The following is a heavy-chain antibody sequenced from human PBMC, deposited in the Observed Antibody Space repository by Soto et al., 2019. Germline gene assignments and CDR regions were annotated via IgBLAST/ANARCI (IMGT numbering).Heavy chain of an antibody. Sequence: QAQLVESGGGLVQSGGSLRLASEVSGLSFSDKYMSWIRQAPGKWLEGVSYSSESSPSTNYAESVKGRFTISRDNAKKSMYLQMNSLRVEATGVYYCTRGGSGNWSPDFDYWGQGILVTVS. V-gene: IGHV3-11*06. CDR3: TRGGSGNWSPDFDY. D-gene: IGHD6-13*01. CDR1: GLSFSDKY. J-gene: IGHJ4*02. CDR2: SSESSPST.